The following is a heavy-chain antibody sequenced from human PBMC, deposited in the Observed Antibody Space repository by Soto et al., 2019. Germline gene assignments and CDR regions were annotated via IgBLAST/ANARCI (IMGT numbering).Heavy chain of an antibody. CDR2: ISGSGGST. CDR1: GFTFSSYA. CDR3: ANAVAGTPHAFDI. J-gene: IGHJ3*02. V-gene: IGHV3-23*01. Sequence: GGSLRLSCAASGFTFSSYAMSWVRQAPGKGLEWVSAISGSGGSTYYADSVKGRFTISRDNSKNTLYLQMNSLRAEDTAVYYCANAVAGTPHAFDIWGQGTMVTVSS. D-gene: IGHD6-19*01.